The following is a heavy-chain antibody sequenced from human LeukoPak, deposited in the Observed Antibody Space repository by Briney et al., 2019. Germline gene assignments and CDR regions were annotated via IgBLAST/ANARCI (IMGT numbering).Heavy chain of an antibody. V-gene: IGHV1-18*01. Sequence: ASVKVSCKASGYTFTKYGITWVRQAPGQGLEWMGWISVNNGDTNYEQKLQGRVTVTSDTSTSTAYMELRGLRSDDTAIYYCASNTGSDASGYAYWGQGTLDTVSS. CDR3: ASNTGSDASGYAY. CDR1: GYTFTKYG. J-gene: IGHJ4*02. CDR2: ISVNNGDT. D-gene: IGHD3-22*01.